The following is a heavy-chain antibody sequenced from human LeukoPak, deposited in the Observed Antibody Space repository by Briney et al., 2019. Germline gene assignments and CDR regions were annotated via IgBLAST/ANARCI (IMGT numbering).Heavy chain of an antibody. J-gene: IGHJ4*02. D-gene: IGHD2-2*01. Sequence: SETLSLTCAVYGGSLSVYYWSWIRQPPGKGLEWIGEINHSGSTNYNPSLKSRVTISVDTSKNQFSLKLSSVAAADTAVYYCARGGDIVVVPAEYYFDYWGQGTLVTVSS. V-gene: IGHV4-34*01. CDR2: INHSGST. CDR1: GGSLSVYY. CDR3: ARGGDIVVVPAEYYFDY.